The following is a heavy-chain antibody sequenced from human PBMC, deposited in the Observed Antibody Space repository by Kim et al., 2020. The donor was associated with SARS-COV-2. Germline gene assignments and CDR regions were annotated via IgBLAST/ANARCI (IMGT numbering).Heavy chain of an antibody. D-gene: IGHD3-3*01. V-gene: IGHV1-2*06. CDR3: ARVQNPLQYYDFWSGYSNWFDP. J-gene: IGHJ5*02. CDR1: GYTFTGYY. Sequence: ASVKVSCKASGYTFTGYYMHWVRQAPGQGLEWMGRINPNSGGTNYAQKFQGRVTMTRDTSISTAYMELSRLRSDDTAVYYCARVQNPLQYYDFWSGYSNWFDPWGQGTLVTVSS. CDR2: INPNSGGT.